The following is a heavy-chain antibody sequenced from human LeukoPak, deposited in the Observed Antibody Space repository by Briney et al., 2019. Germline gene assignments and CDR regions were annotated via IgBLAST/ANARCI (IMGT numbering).Heavy chain of an antibody. Sequence: GGSLRLSCAASGFTFSSYAMSWVRQAPGKGLEWVSAISGSGGSTYYADPVKGRFTISRDNSKNTLYLQMNSLRAEDTAVYYCATSYDILTGFDYWGQGTLVTVSS. CDR3: ATSYDILTGFDY. J-gene: IGHJ4*02. CDR2: ISGSGGST. V-gene: IGHV3-23*01. CDR1: GFTFSSYA. D-gene: IGHD3-9*01.